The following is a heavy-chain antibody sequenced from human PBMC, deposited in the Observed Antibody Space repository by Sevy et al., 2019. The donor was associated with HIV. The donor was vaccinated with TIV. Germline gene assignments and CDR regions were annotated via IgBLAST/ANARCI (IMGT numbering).Heavy chain of an antibody. J-gene: IGHJ6*03. Sequence: GGSLRLSCAVSGFSFDSYGMTWVRQAPGKGLEWVSGISGSGTRTYYADSVKGRFIISRDNSKNTLYLQMNSLRSEDTAIYYCAKGGGGHYDPDEIGYYFSYYNMDVWGKGTTVTVS. CDR2: ISGSGTRT. V-gene: IGHV3-23*01. CDR3: AKGGGGHYDPDEIGYYFSYYNMDV. CDR1: GFSFDSYG. D-gene: IGHD3-22*01.